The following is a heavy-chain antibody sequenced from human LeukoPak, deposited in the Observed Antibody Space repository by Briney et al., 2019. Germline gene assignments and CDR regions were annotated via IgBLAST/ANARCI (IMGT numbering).Heavy chain of an antibody. D-gene: IGHD2-15*01. J-gene: IGHJ4*02. Sequence: GGSLRLSCAASGFTFSSYAMSWVRQAPGKGLEWVSAISGSGGSTYYADSVKGRFTISRDKSKNTLYLQMNSLRAEDTAVYYCAKDDVGGYCSGGSCYAPFDYWGQGTLVTVSS. V-gene: IGHV3-23*01. CDR2: ISGSGGST. CDR3: AKDDVGGYCSGGSCYAPFDY. CDR1: GFTFSSYA.